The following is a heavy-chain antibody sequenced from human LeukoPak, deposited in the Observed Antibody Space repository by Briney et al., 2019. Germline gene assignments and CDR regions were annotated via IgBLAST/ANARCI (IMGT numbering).Heavy chain of an antibody. D-gene: IGHD6-19*01. CDR1: GFSFSNLA. Sequence: GGSLRLSCVASGFSFSNLAMGWVRQAPGNGLEWVSVISDSGDVTYYADSVKGRFTISRDNSRNTLYLQMNSLRVDDTAVYYCAKDARRYSGWYFFDHWGQGTLVTVSS. CDR3: AKDARRYSGWYFFDH. V-gene: IGHV3-23*01. CDR2: ISDSGDVT. J-gene: IGHJ4*02.